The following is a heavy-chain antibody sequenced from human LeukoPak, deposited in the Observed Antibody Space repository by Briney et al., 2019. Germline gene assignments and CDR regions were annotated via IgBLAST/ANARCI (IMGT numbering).Heavy chain of an antibody. CDR1: GFTFSRYA. CDR2: LSVSVSGYGGST. J-gene: IGHJ4*02. Sequence: GGSLRLSCAASGFTFSRYAMSWVRQAPGQGLESVSALSVSVSGYGGSTYDADSVKGRFTISRDNSNNTQYLQMICLRAEDTAVYYCAKDQTFRGSGQWTYFDYWGQGALVTVSS. V-gene: IGHV3-23*01. CDR3: AKDQTFRGSGQWTYFDY. D-gene: IGHD2-15*01.